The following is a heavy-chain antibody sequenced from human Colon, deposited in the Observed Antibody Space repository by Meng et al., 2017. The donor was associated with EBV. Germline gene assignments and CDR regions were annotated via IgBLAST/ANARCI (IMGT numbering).Heavy chain of an antibody. CDR2: IYRGGGT. Sequence: GSGLGLVGPSGTLPLPCAVSGGPTSTSDWWSWVRQPPGKGLEWIGEIYRGGGTNYNPSFKSRVTISVDTSNNHFSLKLSYVTAADTAVYYCARVRVIPAAVGFDYWGQGTLVTVSS. J-gene: IGHJ4*02. CDR3: ARVRVIPAAVGFDY. D-gene: IGHD2-2*01. V-gene: IGHV4-4*02. CDR1: GGPTSTSDW.